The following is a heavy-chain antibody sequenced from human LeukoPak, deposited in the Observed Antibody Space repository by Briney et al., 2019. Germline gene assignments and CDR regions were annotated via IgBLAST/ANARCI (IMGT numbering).Heavy chain of an antibody. V-gene: IGHV3-53*01. Sequence: GGSLRLSCAASGFTVRSNYLSWVRQAPGKGLEWVSVFYSGGTTYYADSVKGRFTSSRDNSKNTLYLQMNSLRPEDTAVYYCARGGSGWSLGYWGQGTLVTVSS. CDR2: FYSGGTT. CDR1: GFTVRSNY. CDR3: ARGGSGWSLGY. D-gene: IGHD6-19*01. J-gene: IGHJ4*02.